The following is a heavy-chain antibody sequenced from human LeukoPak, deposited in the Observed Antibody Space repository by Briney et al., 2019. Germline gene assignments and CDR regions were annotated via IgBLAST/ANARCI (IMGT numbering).Heavy chain of an antibody. D-gene: IGHD6-13*01. Sequence: PGGSLRLSCAASGFTFSNFWISWVRRAPGKGLEWVANIKQDASEKYYVDSVKGRFSISRDNAKNSLYLQMNSLRAEDTAVYYCARGSSSWYSYWGRGTLVTVSS. CDR3: ARGSSSWYSY. V-gene: IGHV3-7*01. CDR2: IKQDASEK. CDR1: GFTFSNFW. J-gene: IGHJ4*02.